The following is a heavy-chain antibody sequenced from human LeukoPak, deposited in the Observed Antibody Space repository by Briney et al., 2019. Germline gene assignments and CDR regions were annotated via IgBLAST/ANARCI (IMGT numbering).Heavy chain of an antibody. Sequence: PSETLSLTCTVSGGSISSYYWSWIRQPPGKGLEWVGYIYYSGSTNYNPCLKSRVTISVDTSKNQFSLKLSSVTAADTAVYYCARDLLNYFDYWGQGTLVTVSS. CDR2: IYYSGST. CDR3: ARDLLNYFDY. CDR1: GGSISSYY. D-gene: IGHD3-16*01. V-gene: IGHV4-59*01. J-gene: IGHJ4*02.